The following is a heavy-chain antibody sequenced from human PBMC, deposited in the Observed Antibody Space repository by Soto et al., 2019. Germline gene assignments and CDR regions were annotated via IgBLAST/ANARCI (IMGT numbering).Heavy chain of an antibody. J-gene: IGHJ6*02. V-gene: IGHV4-39*01. CDR1: GRSINSSSFH. Sequence: SDTRSLTCPVSGRSINSSSFHWGWIRHPPGKGLEWIGSIYYSGSTYYSPSLKSRVTISVDTSKNQFSLKLSSVTAADTAVYYCARLNSASWYKYYYYGMDVWGQGTTVT. CDR3: ARLNSASWYKYYYYGMDV. CDR2: IYYSGST. D-gene: IGHD6-13*01.